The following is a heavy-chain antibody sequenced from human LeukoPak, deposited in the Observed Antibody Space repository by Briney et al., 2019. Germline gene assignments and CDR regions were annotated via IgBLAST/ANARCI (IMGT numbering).Heavy chain of an antibody. CDR3: ARADLSTTGTTSV. CDR2: IYPGDSDT. Sequence: GESLKISCQGSGYSFTSYWIGWVRQLPGKGLEWMGIIYPGDSDTRYSPSFQGQVTISADKSISTAYLQWSSLKASDTAMYYCARADLSTTGTTSVWGQGTLVTVSS. J-gene: IGHJ4*02. V-gene: IGHV5-51*01. CDR1: GYSFTSYW. D-gene: IGHD1-1*01.